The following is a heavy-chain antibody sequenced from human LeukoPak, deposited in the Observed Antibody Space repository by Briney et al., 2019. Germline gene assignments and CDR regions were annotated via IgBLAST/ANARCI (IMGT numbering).Heavy chain of an antibody. V-gene: IGHV4-39*01. J-gene: IGHJ3*02. CDR1: GGSISSSSYY. CDR2: IYYSGST. Sequence: SETLSLTCTVSGGSISSSSYYRGWIRQPPGKGLEWIGSIYYSGSTYYNPSLKSRVTISVDTSKNQFSLKLSSVTAADTAVYYCARRGSGRAAGISCRDRCAFDIWGQGTMVTVSS. CDR3: ARRGSGRAAGISCRDRCAFDI. D-gene: IGHD6-13*01.